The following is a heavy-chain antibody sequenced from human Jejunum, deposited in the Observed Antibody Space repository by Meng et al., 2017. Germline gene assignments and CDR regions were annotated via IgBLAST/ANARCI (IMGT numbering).Heavy chain of an antibody. Sequence: VQLQKLGAGLLKPSETLSLTCVVSGGSFSSYYWSWIRQPPGKGLEWIGEISHSGDTKYNPSLMSRVTISADTSKNQLSLKLTSVTAADTAVYYCAKNNWFDPWGQGTLVTVSS. J-gene: IGHJ5*02. CDR3: AKNNWFDP. CDR1: GGSFSSYY. CDR2: ISHSGDT. V-gene: IGHV4-34*01.